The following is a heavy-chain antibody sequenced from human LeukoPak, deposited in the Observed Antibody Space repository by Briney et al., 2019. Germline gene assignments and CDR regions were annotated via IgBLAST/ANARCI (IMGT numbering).Heavy chain of an antibody. D-gene: IGHD2-15*01. CDR2: IYTSGRT. CDR1: GGSISSYY. J-gene: IGHJ4*02. Sequence: SETLSLTCTVSGGSISSYYWSWVRQPAGKGVEWIGRIYTSGRTNYNPSLKRRVTISVDTSKTQFSLKLSSVTAADTAFYYCARCSGYYFDYWGQGSLVTVSS. V-gene: IGHV4-4*07. CDR3: ARCSGYYFDY.